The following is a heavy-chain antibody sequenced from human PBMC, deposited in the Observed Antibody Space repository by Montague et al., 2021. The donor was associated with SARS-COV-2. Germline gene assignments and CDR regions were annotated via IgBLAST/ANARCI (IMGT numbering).Heavy chain of an antibody. Sequence: SETLSLTCTVSGGSISSSSYYWGWIRQPPGKGLEWIGSIFYSGSTYYNMSLKSRVTISVDTSKNQFSLRLSSVTAADTAVYYCARLPYFYDSTHAFDIWGQGTMVTVSS. D-gene: IGHD3-22*01. CDR3: ARLPYFYDSTHAFDI. CDR2: IFYSGST. J-gene: IGHJ3*02. CDR1: GGSISSSSYY. V-gene: IGHV4-39*01.